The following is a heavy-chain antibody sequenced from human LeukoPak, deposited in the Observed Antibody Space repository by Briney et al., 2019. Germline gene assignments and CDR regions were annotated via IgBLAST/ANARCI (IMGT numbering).Heavy chain of an antibody. CDR2: INTNTGNP. CDR3: ARVSPYCTNGVCYTGANSPDY. Sequence: GASVKVSCKASGGTFSSYAIYWVRQAPGHGLEWMGWINTNTGNPTYAQGFTGRFVFSLDTSVSTAYLQISSLKAEDTAVYYCARVSPYCTNGVCYTGANSPDYWGQGTLVTVSS. CDR1: GGTFSSYA. J-gene: IGHJ4*02. V-gene: IGHV7-4-1*02. D-gene: IGHD2-8*01.